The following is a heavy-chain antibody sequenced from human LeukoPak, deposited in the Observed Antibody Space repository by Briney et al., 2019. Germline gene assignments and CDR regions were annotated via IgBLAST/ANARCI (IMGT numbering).Heavy chain of an antibody. CDR2: INSDGSST. CDR1: GFAFGSYA. D-gene: IGHD6-13*01. J-gene: IGHJ4*02. Sequence: QPGGSLRLSXAASGFAFGSYAMSWVRQSPGKGLVWLSRINSDGSSTTYADSVKGRFTISRDNAKNTLYLQMNSLKVEDTAVYYCTRVFVGDEYSSSGYWGQGTLVTVSS. V-gene: IGHV3-74*01. CDR3: TRVFVGDEYSSSGY.